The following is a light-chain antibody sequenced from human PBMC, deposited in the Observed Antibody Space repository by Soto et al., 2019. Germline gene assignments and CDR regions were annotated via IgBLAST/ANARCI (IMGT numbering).Light chain of an antibody. CDR3: QQYGSP. Sequence: EIVLTQSPGTLSLSPGERATLSCRASQSASSSYLAWYQQKCGQAPRLLIYGASSRATGIPDRFSGSGSGTHFTITISSLEPEVYALYYCQQYGSPFGQGTRLEIK. J-gene: IGKJ5*01. V-gene: IGKV3-20*01. CDR2: GAS. CDR1: QSASSSY.